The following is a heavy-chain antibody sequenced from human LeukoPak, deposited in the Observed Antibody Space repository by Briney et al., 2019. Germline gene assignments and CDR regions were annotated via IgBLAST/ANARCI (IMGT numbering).Heavy chain of an antibody. CDR1: GNSISSGDNY. J-gene: IGHJ6*03. CDR3: ARETSQKGAHYMDV. D-gene: IGHD3-16*01. CDR2: IYTSGST. Sequence: SETLSLTCTVSGNSISSGDNYWSWIRQPAGKGLEWIGRIYTSGSTNYNPSLKSRVTISVDTSKNQFSLKLSSVTAADTAVYYCARETSQKGAHYMDVWGKGTTVTISS. V-gene: IGHV4-61*02.